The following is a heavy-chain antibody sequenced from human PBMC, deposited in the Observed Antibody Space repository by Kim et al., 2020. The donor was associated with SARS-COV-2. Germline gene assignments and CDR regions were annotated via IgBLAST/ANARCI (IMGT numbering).Heavy chain of an antibody. CDR1: GGSFSGYY. V-gene: IGHV4-34*01. J-gene: IGHJ4*02. Sequence: SETLSLTCAVYGGSFSGYYWSWIRQPPGKGLEWIGEINHSGSTNYNPSLKSRVTISVDTSKNQFSLKLSSVTAADTAVYYCSRGASGSGWVHWGQGTLVT. CDR3: SRGASGSGWVH. D-gene: IGHD6-19*01. CDR2: INHSGST.